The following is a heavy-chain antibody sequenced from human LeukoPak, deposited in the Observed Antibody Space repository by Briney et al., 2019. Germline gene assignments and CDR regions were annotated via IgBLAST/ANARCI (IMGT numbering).Heavy chain of an antibody. V-gene: IGHV4-61*02. CDR2: IYTSGST. D-gene: IGHD2/OR15-2a*01. J-gene: IGHJ4*02. CDR1: GGSISSGSYY. Sequence: SETLSLTCTVSGGSISSGSYYWSWIRQPAGKGLEWIGRIYTSGSTNYNPSLKSRVTISVDTSKNQFSLKLSSVTAADTAVYYCARADHSMGDYWGQGTLVTVSS. CDR3: ARADHSMGDY.